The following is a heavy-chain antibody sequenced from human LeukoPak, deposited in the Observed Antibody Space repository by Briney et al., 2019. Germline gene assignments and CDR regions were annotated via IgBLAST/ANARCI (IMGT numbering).Heavy chain of an antibody. J-gene: IGHJ6*02. Sequence: SETLSLTCTVSGGSISYYYWSWIRQSPGKGLEWIGYVYYSGTTNYNPSLKSRVTISVDTSKNQFSLQLRSVTAADTAVYYCAREDPQTTVPEGMDVWGQGTTVTVSS. CDR2: VYYSGTT. V-gene: IGHV4-59*01. CDR1: GGSISYYY. D-gene: IGHD4-17*01. CDR3: AREDPQTTVPEGMDV.